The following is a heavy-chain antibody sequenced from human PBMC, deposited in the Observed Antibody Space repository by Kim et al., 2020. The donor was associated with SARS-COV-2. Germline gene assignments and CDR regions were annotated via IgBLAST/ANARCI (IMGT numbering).Heavy chain of an antibody. CDR2: IDWDDDR. CDR3: ARLRGTGNTRSQSYRYCMAV. CDR1: GFSLSTSGMC. V-gene: IGHV2-70*11. J-gene: IGHJ6*03. Sequence: SGPTLVNPTQTLTLTCTFSGFSLSTSGMCVSWIRQSPGKALEWLARIDWDDDRYYNKSLKTRLTISKDTSKNQVVLIMPNMDPVDTATYYCARLRGTGNTRSQSYRYCMAVWGKGTMVTASS. D-gene: IGHD5-18*01.